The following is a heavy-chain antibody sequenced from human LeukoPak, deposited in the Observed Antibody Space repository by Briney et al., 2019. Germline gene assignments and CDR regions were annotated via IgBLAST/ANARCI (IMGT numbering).Heavy chain of an antibody. CDR3: ARDRHDYVWGSHDAFDI. CDR1: GGSISSGGYY. Sequence: SETLSLTCTVSGGSISSGGYYWSWIRQHPGKGLEWIGYIYYSGSTYYNPSLKSRVTISVDTSKNQFSLKLSSVTAADTAVYYCARDRHDYVWGSHDAFDIWGQGTMVTVSS. J-gene: IGHJ3*02. V-gene: IGHV4-31*03. CDR2: IYYSGST. D-gene: IGHD3-16*01.